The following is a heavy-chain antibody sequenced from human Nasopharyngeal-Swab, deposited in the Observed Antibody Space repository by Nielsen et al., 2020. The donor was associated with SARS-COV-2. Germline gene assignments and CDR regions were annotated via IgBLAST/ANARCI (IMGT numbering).Heavy chain of an antibody. D-gene: IGHD4-17*01. V-gene: IGHV3-30-3*01. Sequence: GESLKISCVASGFTGSSYAMHWVRQAPGKGLEWVAVISYDGGIKYCADSVKGRFTISRDNSKNTLYLQMNSLRAEDTAIYYCARHDYGENYWGQGTLVTVSS. CDR3: ARHDYGENY. CDR2: ISYDGGIK. CDR1: GFTGSSYA. J-gene: IGHJ4*02.